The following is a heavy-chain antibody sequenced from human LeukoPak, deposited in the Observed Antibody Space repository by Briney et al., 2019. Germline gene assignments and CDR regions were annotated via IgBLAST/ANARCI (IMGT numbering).Heavy chain of an antibody. CDR3: ARGLYGDYHGDYSGYYYYGMDV. Sequence: SETLSLTCTVSGGSISSYYWSWIRQPPGKGPEWIGYIYYSGSTNYNPSLKSRVTISVDTSKNPFSLKLSSVTAADTAVYYCARGLYGDYHGDYSGYYYYGMDVWGQGTTVTVSS. V-gene: IGHV4-59*01. CDR1: GGSISSYY. J-gene: IGHJ6*02. CDR2: IYYSGST. D-gene: IGHD4-17*01.